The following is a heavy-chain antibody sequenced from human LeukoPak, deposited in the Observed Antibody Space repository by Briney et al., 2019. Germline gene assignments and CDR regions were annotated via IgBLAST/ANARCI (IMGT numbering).Heavy chain of an antibody. J-gene: IGHJ5*02. CDR3: ARGRFRITGTTSPNWFDP. CDR1: GGSFSGYY. V-gene: IGHV4-34*01. D-gene: IGHD1-20*01. Sequence: SETLSLTCAVYGGSFSGYYWSWIRQPPGKGLEWIGEINHSGSTNYNPSLKSRVTISVDTSKSQFSLKLSSVTAADTAVYYCARGRFRITGTTSPNWFDPWGQGTLVTVSS. CDR2: INHSGST.